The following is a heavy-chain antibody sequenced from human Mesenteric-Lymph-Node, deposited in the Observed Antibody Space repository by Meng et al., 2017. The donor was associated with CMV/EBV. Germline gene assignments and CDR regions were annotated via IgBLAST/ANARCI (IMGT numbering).Heavy chain of an antibody. D-gene: IGHD1-14*01. CDR1: GGSISSGTYY. V-gene: IGHV4-30-4*01. J-gene: IGHJ4*02. CDR3: AREGTNSYYFDY. CDR2: IYESGST. Sequence: TVSGGSISSGTYYWRCIRQHPGRGLEWIGYIYESGSTSYNPSLESRVTISVDTSKNQFSLKVMSVTAADTAVYYCAREGTNSYYFDYWGQGTLVTVSS.